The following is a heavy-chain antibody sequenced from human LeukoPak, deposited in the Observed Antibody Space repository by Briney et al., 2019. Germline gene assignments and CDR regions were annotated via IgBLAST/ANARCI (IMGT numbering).Heavy chain of an antibody. V-gene: IGHV4-4*07. CDR2: IYTSGST. J-gene: IGHJ4*02. D-gene: IGHD6-13*01. CDR3: ARNWYGSSWSEQIYYFDY. Sequence: SETLSLTCTVSGGSISSYSWSWIRQPAGKGLEWIGRIYTSGSTNYNPSLKSRVTISVDTSKNQFSLKLSSVTAADTAVYYCARNWYGSSWSEQIYYFDYWGQGTLVTVSS. CDR1: GGSISSYS.